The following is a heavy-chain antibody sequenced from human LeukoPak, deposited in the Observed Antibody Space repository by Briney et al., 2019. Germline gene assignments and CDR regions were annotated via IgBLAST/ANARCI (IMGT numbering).Heavy chain of an antibody. Sequence: PSETLSLTCTVSGGSISSYYWSWIRQPPGKGLEWIGYIYTSASTNYNPSLKSRVPISVDTSKNQFSLKLSSVTAADTAVYYCARHIGRYCSSTSCYTGWFDPWGQGTLVTVSS. CDR2: IYTSAST. CDR1: GGSISSYY. J-gene: IGHJ5*02. V-gene: IGHV4-4*09. D-gene: IGHD2-2*02. CDR3: ARHIGRYCSSTSCYTGWFDP.